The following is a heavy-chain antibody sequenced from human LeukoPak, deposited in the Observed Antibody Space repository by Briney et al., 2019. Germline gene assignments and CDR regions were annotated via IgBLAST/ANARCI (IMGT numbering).Heavy chain of an antibody. Sequence: ASVKVSCKASGYTFTGYYIHWVRQAPGQGLEWLGWINPNRGGTNYAQNFQGRVTMTRDTSIATAYMELSGLRSDGTAVYYCARPHARYFYDSGGYFLDYWGQGILVTVSS. CDR1: GYTFTGYY. D-gene: IGHD3-22*01. CDR2: INPNRGGT. J-gene: IGHJ4*02. CDR3: ARPHARYFYDSGGYFLDY. V-gene: IGHV1-2*02.